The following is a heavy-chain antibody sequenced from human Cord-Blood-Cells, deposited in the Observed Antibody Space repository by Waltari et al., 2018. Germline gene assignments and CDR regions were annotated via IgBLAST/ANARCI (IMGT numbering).Heavy chain of an antibody. CDR1: GCTISSSNYY. CDR3: ARHQLVTIDY. D-gene: IGHD6-13*01. CDR2: IYYSGST. V-gene: IGHV4-39*01. Sequence: QLQLKESGPGLAKPSETLSLTCTVPGCTISSSNYYLGWIRPHPGKGLEWIGGIYYSGSTNYIPSLKSRVTIAVDTSKNQFSLKLSAVAAADTAVDYCARHQLVTIDYWGQGTLVAVSS. J-gene: IGHJ4*02.